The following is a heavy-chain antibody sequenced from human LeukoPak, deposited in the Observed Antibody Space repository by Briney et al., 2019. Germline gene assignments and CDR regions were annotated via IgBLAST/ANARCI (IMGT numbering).Heavy chain of an antibody. J-gene: IGHJ4*02. CDR1: GFTVSSNS. D-gene: IGHD3-22*01. Sequence: GGSLRLSCTVSGFTVSSNSMSWVRQAPGKGLEWVSFIYTTGSTHNSDSVKGRFTISRDSSKNTLYLQMNSLRAEDTAVYYCASKVVVTHQAFDYWGQGTLVTVSS. V-gene: IGHV3-53*01. CDR3: ASKVVVTHQAFDY. CDR2: IYTTGST.